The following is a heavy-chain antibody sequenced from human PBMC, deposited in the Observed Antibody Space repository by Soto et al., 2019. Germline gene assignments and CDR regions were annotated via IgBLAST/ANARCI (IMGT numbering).Heavy chain of an antibody. V-gene: IGHV4-34*01. CDR2: INHSGST. D-gene: IGHD2-15*01. CDR1: GGSFSGYY. Sequence: SETLSLTCAVYGGSFSGYYWSWIRQPPGKGLEWIGEINHSGSTNYNPSLKSRVTISVDTSKNQFSLKLSSVTAADTAAYYCARGGIVVAATRLFDYWGQGTLVTVSS. J-gene: IGHJ4*02. CDR3: ARGGIVVAATRLFDY.